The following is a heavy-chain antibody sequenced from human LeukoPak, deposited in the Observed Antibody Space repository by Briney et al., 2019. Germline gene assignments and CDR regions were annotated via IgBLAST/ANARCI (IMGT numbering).Heavy chain of an antibody. CDR1: GFTFTSYA. CDR2: ISYDGSNK. J-gene: IGHJ4*02. Sequence: PGRSLRLSCAASGFTFTSYAMHWVRQAPGKGLEWVAVISYDGSNKYYADSVKGRFTISRDNSKNTLYLQMNSPRAEDTAVYYCARDIGDLYYFDYWGQGTLVTVSS. CDR3: ARDIGDLYYFDY. D-gene: IGHD2-21*02. V-gene: IGHV3-30-3*01.